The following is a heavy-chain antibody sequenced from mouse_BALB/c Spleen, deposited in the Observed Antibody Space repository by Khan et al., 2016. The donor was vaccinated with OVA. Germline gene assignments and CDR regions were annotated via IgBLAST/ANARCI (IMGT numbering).Heavy chain of an antibody. D-gene: IGHD3-1*01. CDR2: IFPGGGYT. CDR1: GYTFTNYW. CDR3: ARRGAARATCDYCDY. Sequence: QVQLKESGAELVRPGTSVKMSCKAAGYTFTNYWIGWVKQRPGHGLEWIGDIFPGGGYTNYNEKFKGKATLTADTSSSTAYMQLSSLTSEESAIYYCARRGAARATCDYCDYWGQGTTLTVSS. V-gene: IGHV1-63*02. J-gene: IGHJ2*01.